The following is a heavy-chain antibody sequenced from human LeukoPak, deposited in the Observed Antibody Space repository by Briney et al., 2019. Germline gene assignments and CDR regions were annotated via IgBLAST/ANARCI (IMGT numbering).Heavy chain of an antibody. Sequence: GGSLRLSCAASGFTFSSYSMNWVRQAPGKGLEWVSSMSGNGANTYYADSMKGRFTISRDNSKNTLYLQMNSLRAEDTAVYYCANENYYGSGSYADHWGQGTLVTVSS. J-gene: IGHJ4*02. D-gene: IGHD3-10*01. V-gene: IGHV3-23*01. CDR1: GFTFSSYS. CDR3: ANENYYGSGSYADH. CDR2: MSGNGANT.